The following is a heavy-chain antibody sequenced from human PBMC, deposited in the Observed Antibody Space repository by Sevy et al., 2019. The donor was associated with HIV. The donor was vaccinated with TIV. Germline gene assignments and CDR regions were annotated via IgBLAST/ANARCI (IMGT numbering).Heavy chain of an antibody. J-gene: IGHJ4*02. V-gene: IGHV3-23*01. D-gene: IGHD3-22*01. CDR1: GFTFSNYA. CDR2: ISVRGGSGGKT. Sequence: GGSLRLSCAASGFTFSNYAMNWVRQAPGKGLEWVSGISVRGGSGGKTNYADSVTGRFTISRVDSKNSLYLQLNSLRAEDTARNYCARKYDSCGYFDYWGQGTLVTVSS. CDR3: ARKYDSCGYFDY.